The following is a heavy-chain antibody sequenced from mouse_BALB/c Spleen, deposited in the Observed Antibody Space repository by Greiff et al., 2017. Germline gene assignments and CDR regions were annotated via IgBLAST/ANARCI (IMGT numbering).Heavy chain of an antibody. Sequence: VQLQQSGPELVKPGASVKMSCKASGYTFTSYVMHWVKQKPGQGLEWIGYINPYNDGTKYNEKFKGKATLTSDKSSSTAYMELSSLTSEDSAVYYCARSSIYYDYGSWFAYWGQGTLVTVSA. D-gene: IGHD2-4*01. CDR3: ARSSIYYDYGSWFAY. CDR1: GYTFTSYV. CDR2: INPYNDGT. J-gene: IGHJ3*01. V-gene: IGHV1-14*01.